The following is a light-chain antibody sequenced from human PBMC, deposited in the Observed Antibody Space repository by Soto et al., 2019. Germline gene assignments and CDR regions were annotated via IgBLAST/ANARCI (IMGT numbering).Light chain of an antibody. V-gene: IGLV3-1*01. Sequence: YELTQPPSVSVSPGQTASITCSGDKLGGKYVCWYQQKPGQSPVLVIYEDSKRPSGIPERFSGSNSGNTATLTISGTQAMDEADYYCPAWDSIVVFGGGTKVTVL. J-gene: IGLJ2*01. CDR2: EDS. CDR3: PAWDSIVV. CDR1: KLGGKY.